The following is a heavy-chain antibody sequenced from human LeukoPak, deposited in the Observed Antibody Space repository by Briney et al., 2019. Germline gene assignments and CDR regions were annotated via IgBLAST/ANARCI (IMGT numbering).Heavy chain of an antibody. V-gene: IGHV3-7*01. CDR1: GFTFSHYW. CDR3: AREPQNYGDFRFDY. Sequence: GGSLRLSCVAYGFTFSHYWMTWVRQAPGKEPEWVANIKQDGSEIFYVDSVRGRFTISRDNAKNSLYLQMNSLRAEDTAVYYCAREPQNYGDFRFDYWGQGTLVTVSS. J-gene: IGHJ4*02. CDR2: IKQDGSEI. D-gene: IGHD4-17*01.